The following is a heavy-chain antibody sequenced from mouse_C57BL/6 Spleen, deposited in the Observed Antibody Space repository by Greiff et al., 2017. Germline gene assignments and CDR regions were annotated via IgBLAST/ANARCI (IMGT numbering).Heavy chain of an antibody. D-gene: IGHD1-1*01. J-gene: IGHJ4*01. CDR2: IRLKSDNYAT. CDR3: TSTVVGESCYYAMDY. V-gene: IGHV6-3*01. CDR1: GFTFSNYW. Sequence: EVQVVESGGGLVQPGGSMKLSCVASGFTFSNYWMNWVRQSPEKGLEWVAQIRLKSDNYATHYAESVKGRFTISRDDSKSSIYLQMNNLRAEDTGIYYCTSTVVGESCYYAMDYWGQGTSVTVSS.